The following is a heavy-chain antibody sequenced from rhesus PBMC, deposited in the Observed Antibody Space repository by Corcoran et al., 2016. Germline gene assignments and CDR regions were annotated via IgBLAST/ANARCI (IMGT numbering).Heavy chain of an antibody. CDR2: ISSDGSST. CDR1: GFTFSSYW. CDR3: AKWGIAAAGGVGFDY. Sequence: EVQLVESGGGLVQPGGSLRLSCSASGFTFSSYWMYCVRQAPGKGLGWVSRISSDGSSTSYADSVKGRFTISRENAKNSLYLQMNSLRAEDTAVYYCAKWGIAAAGGVGFDYWGQGVLVTVSS. D-gene: IGHD6-25*01. V-gene: IGHV3-119*01. J-gene: IGHJ4*01.